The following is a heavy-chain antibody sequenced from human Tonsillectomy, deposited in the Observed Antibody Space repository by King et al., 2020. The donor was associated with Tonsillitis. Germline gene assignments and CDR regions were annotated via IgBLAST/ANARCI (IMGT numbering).Heavy chain of an antibody. CDR3: ARDTYYSDNTYDY. D-gene: IGHD3-22*01. Sequence: VQLVESGGGSVKPGGSLRLSCAASGFMFSDFYMSWIRQAPGKGLEWVSYISSRVPTTYYPAFLKGRFTTSRDNAKNSLYLKMNSLRAEETAVYYCARDTYYSDNTYDYWGQGTLVTVSS. V-gene: IGHV3-11*01. CDR1: GFMFSDFY. J-gene: IGHJ4*02. CDR2: ISSRVPTT.